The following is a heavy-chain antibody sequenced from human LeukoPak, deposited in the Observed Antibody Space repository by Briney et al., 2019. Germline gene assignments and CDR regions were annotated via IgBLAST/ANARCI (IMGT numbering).Heavy chain of an antibody. V-gene: IGHV3-53*01. CDR1: GSIVSSNY. CDR2: IYSGGST. CDR3: ARGRGYSGCVPFDY. J-gene: IGHJ4*02. D-gene: IGHD5-12*01. Sequence: GGSLRLSCAASGSIVSSNYMSWVRQAPGKGLEWVSVIYSGGSTYYADSVKGRFSISRDYSKNTVYLQMNSLRADDTAVYYCARGRGYSGCVPFDYWGQGTLVTVSS.